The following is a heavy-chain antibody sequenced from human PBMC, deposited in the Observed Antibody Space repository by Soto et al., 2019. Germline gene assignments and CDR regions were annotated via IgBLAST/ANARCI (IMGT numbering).Heavy chain of an antibody. J-gene: IGHJ6*02. CDR2: IWYDGSNK. D-gene: IGHD3-3*01. V-gene: IGHV3-33*01. CDR1: GFTFSSYG. CDR3: ARGGRFLEWFYGMDV. Sequence: QVQLVESGGGVVQPGRSLRLSCAASGFTFSSYGMHWVRQAPGKGLEWVAVIWYDGSNKYYADSVKGRFTISRDNSKNTLYLQMNSLRAEDTAVYYCARGGRFLEWFYGMDVWGQGTTVTVSS.